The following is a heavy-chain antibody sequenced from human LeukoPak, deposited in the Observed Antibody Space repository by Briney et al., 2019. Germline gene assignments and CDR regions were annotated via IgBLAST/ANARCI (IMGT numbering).Heavy chain of an antibody. CDR3: AKDTDSSGYFNWFDP. Sequence: GGSLRLSCAASGFTFDDYAMHWVRQAPGKGLEWVSGISWNSGSIGYADSVKGRITISRDNAENSLYLQMNSLRAEDTALYYCAKDTDSSGYFNWFDPWGQGTLVTVSS. V-gene: IGHV3-9*01. CDR1: GFTFDDYA. J-gene: IGHJ5*02. CDR2: ISWNSGSI. D-gene: IGHD3-22*01.